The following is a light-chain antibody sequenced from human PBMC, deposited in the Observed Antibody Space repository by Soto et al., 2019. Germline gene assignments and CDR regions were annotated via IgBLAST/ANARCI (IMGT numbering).Light chain of an antibody. V-gene: IGKV3-15*01. CDR2: GAS. Sequence: EIVMPQSPATLSVSPGESSTLSCRASQSVSSNLAWYQQNPGQAPRLLIYGASTRATGIPARFSGSGSGTEFTLTISSLQSEDFAVYYCQQYNNWPPITFGQGTRLEIK. CDR1: QSVSSN. J-gene: IGKJ5*01. CDR3: QQYNNWPPIT.